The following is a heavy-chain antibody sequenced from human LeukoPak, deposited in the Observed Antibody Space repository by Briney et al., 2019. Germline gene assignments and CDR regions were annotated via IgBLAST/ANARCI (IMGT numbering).Heavy chain of an antibody. D-gene: IGHD1-1*01. CDR2: ISGSGGST. J-gene: IGHJ3*02. CDR3: AKDTTLVLDAFDI. CDR1: GFTLSSYA. Sequence: GGSLRLSCAVSGFTLSSYAMSLVRQAPGKGLEWVSGISGSGGSTYYADSVKGRFTISRDNSKNTLYLQVNSLRAEDTAVYYCAKDTTLVLDAFDIWGQGTMVTVSS. V-gene: IGHV3-23*01.